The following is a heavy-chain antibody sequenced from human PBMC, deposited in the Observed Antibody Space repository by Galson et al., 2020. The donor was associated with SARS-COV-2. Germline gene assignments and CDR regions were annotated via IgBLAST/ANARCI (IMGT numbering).Heavy chain of an antibody. CDR3: ARDDGTGTTTSVFDH. CDR1: GFIFMSYG. J-gene: IGHJ4*02. D-gene: IGHD1-1*01. Sequence: QASETLSLTCAASGFIFMSYGMHWVRQAPGKGLEWVAVIWHDGSYKYYADSVKGRFTVSRDNSKNTLYVQMDSLRAEDTAMYYCARDDGTGTTTSVFDHWGQGTLVTVSS. CDR2: IWHDGSYK. V-gene: IGHV3-33*01.